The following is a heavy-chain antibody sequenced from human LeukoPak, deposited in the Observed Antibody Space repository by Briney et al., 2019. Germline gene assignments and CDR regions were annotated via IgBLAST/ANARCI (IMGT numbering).Heavy chain of an antibody. V-gene: IGHV1-24*01. D-gene: IGHD3-16*01. J-gene: IGHJ4*02. CDR3: AVGSISFGDY. Sequence: GASVKVSCKVSGYTLTALSMHWVRQAPVKGLEWMGSFDPEDGETIYAQKFQGRVTMTEDTSTDTAFVELNSLRSEDTAIYYCAVGSISFGDYWGQGTLVTVSS. CDR1: GYTLTALS. CDR2: FDPEDGET.